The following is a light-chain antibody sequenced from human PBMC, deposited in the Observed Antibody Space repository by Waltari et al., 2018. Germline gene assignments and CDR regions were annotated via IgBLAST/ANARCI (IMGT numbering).Light chain of an antibody. CDR1: SSNIGSNS. V-gene: IGLV1-44*01. J-gene: IGLJ3*02. CDR2: NDD. Sequence: QSVLTQPPSASGTPGQSVTISCSGSSSNIGSNSVNWYQQLPGSAPKLLIYNDDHRPSAVPDRFSGSKSGTSSSLAISGLQSEDEADYYCAAWDDSLNGWVFGGGTKLTVL. CDR3: AAWDDSLNGWV.